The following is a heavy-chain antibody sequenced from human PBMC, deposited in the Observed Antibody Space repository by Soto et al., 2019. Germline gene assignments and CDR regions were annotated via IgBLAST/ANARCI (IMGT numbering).Heavy chain of an antibody. CDR1: GFTFNIYW. V-gene: IGHV3-74*01. CDR2: IDHDGSAT. Sequence: EVQLVESGGGLVQPGGSLRLSCVASGFTFNIYWMHWVRQAPGKGLEWVSRIDHDGSATTYADSVKSRFTISRDNAKNTLFLQMNTLRVDDTAVYYCARDTWNSYWGQGTLVTVSS. CDR3: ARDTWNSY. D-gene: IGHD1-7*01. J-gene: IGHJ4*02.